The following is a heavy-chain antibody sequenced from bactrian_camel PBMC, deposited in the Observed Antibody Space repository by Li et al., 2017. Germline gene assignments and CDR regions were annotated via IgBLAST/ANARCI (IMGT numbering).Heavy chain of an antibody. J-gene: IGHJ4*01. Sequence: VQLVESGGGSVQAGGSLRLSCTASGLSYDDHAMGWYRLGPGNECELVSSISSDGSANYVESVKGRFTISRDNAKDTVYLQMNSLKPEDTAMYFCAADGWWFERSSYYVWGQGTQVTVS. CDR1: GLSYDDHA. D-gene: IGHD3*01. CDR2: ISSDGSA. CDR3: AADGWWFERSSYYV. V-gene: IGHV3S63*01.